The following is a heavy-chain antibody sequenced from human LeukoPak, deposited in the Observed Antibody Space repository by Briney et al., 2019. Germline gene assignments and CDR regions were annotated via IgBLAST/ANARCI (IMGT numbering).Heavy chain of an antibody. CDR2: IYYSGST. CDR3: ARGGGYSYDFDY. CDR1: GGSISSYY. Sequence: SETLSLTCTVSGGSISSYYWSWIRQPPGKELEWIGYIYYSGSTNYNPSLKSRVTISVDTSKNQFSLKLSSVTAADTAVYYCARGGGYSYDFDYWGQGTLVTVSS. D-gene: IGHD5-18*01. J-gene: IGHJ4*02. V-gene: IGHV4-59*01.